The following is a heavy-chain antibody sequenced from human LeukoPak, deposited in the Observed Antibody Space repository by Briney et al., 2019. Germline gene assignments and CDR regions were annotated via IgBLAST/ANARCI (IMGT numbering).Heavy chain of an antibody. CDR2: ISYDGSNK. Sequence: PGGSLRLSCAASGLTFSSYAMHWVRQAPGKGLEWVAVISYDGSNKYYADSVKGRFTISRDNSKNTLYLQMNSLRAEDTAVYYCARERGGYAFDYWGQGTLVTVSS. J-gene: IGHJ4*02. V-gene: IGHV3-30-3*01. D-gene: IGHD3-16*01. CDR3: ARERGGYAFDY. CDR1: GLTFSSYA.